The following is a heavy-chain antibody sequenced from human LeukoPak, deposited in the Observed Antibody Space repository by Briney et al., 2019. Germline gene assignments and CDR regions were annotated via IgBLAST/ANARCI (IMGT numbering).Heavy chain of an antibody. J-gene: IGHJ4*02. D-gene: IGHD3-10*01. CDR1: GGSISSSRYY. Sequence: SETLSLTCTVSGGSISSSRYYWGWIRQPPGKGLEWIGSIYYSGSTYYNPSLKSRVTISVDTSKNQFSLKLSSVTAADTAVYYCAAGWMVRGNYFDYWGQGTLVTVSS. CDR3: AAGWMVRGNYFDY. V-gene: IGHV4-39*01. CDR2: IYYSGST.